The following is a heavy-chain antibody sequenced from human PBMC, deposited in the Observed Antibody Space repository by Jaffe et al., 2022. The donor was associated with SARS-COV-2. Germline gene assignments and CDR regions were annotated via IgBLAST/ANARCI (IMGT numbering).Heavy chain of an antibody. J-gene: IGHJ5*02. CDR2: MNPNSGNT. CDR1: GYTFTSYD. V-gene: IGHV1-8*01. Sequence: QVQLVQSGAEVKKPGASVKVSCKASGYTFTSYDINWVRQATGQGLEWMGWMNPNSGNTGYAQKFQGRVTMTRNTSISTAYMELSSLRSEDTAVYYCASAHCSGGSHAGCWFDPWGQGTLVTVSS. D-gene: IGHD2-15*01. CDR3: ASAHCSGGSHAGCWFDP.